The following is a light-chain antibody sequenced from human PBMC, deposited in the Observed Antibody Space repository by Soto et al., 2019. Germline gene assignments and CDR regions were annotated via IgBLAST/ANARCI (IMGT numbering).Light chain of an antibody. Sequence: QSALTQPPSASGSPGQSVTISCTGTSSDVGAYNYVSWYQQHPGKAPKLMIYEVSKRPSGVPDRFSGSKSGNTASLTVSGLQADDETDYYCSSYAGINTYVFGTGTKVTVL. J-gene: IGLJ1*01. CDR2: EVS. V-gene: IGLV2-8*01. CDR1: SSDVGAYNY. CDR3: SSYAGINTYV.